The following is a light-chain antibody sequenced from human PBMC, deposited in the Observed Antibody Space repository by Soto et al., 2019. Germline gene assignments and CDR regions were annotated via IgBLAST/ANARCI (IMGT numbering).Light chain of an antibody. J-gene: IGKJ1*01. CDR3: RQYGSLPGT. CDR1: QLVSSNF. CDR2: AAS. Sequence: SEGRRATKSCRSRQLVSSNFLAWYQQKPGQAPRLLIYAASNRATATPGRFSGSGSGTSCTRTISRLESEDEAFYYRRQYGSLPGTFGQGTKVDIK. V-gene: IGKV3-20*01.